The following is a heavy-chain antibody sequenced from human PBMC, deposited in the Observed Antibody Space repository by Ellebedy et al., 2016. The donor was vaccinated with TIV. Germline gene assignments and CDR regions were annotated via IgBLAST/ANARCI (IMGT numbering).Heavy chain of an antibody. CDR2: ISSSSSYI. V-gene: IGHV3-21*01. CDR1: GFTSSSYS. CDR3: ARGGYPVVVTATDAFDI. Sequence: GESLKISCAASGFTSSSYSMNWVRQAPGKGLEWVSSISSSSSYIYYADSVKGRFTISRDNAKNSLYLQMNSLRAEDTAVYYCARGGYPVVVTATDAFDIWGQGTMVTVSS. D-gene: IGHD2-21*02. J-gene: IGHJ3*02.